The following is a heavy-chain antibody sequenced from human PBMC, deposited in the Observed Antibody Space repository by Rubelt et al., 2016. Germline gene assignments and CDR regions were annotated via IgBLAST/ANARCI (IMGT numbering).Heavy chain of an antibody. J-gene: IGHJ4*02. CDR2: ITHSGST. D-gene: IGHD3-10*01. CDR1: GGSFSGYY. V-gene: IGHV4-34*01. Sequence: QVQLQQWGAGLLKPSETLSLTCAVYGGSFSGYYWNWIRQPPGQGLEWIGEITHSGSTNYNPSLKSRVTISVDTSKNQFSLKLGSVTAADTAVYYCARGRGRFDYWGQGTLVTVSS. CDR3: ARGRGRFDY.